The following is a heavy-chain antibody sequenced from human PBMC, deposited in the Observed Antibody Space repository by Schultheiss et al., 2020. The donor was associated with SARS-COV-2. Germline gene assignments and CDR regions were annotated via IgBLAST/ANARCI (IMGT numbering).Heavy chain of an antibody. CDR3: AREYVKGDY. D-gene: IGHD2-8*01. CDR2: ISSSSSTI. V-gene: IGHV3-48*01. CDR1: GFTFSSYS. Sequence: GGSLRLSCAASGFTFSSYSMNWVRQAPGKGLEWVSYISSSSSTIYYADSVKGRFTISRDNSKNTLYLQMNSLRAEDTAVYYCAREYVKGDYWGQGTLVTVSS. J-gene: IGHJ4*02.